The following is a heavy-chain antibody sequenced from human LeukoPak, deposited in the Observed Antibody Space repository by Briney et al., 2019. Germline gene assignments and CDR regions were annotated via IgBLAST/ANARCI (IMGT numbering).Heavy chain of an antibody. D-gene: IGHD3-16*02. CDR1: GGSFSGYY. Sequence: SETLSLTCAVYGGSFSGYYWSWIRQPPGKGLEWIGEINHSGSTNYNPSLKSRVTISVDTSKNQFSLKLSSATAADTAVYYCARVPLWDYVWGSYRRIREDYFDYWGQGTLVTVSS. CDR2: INHSGST. CDR3: ARVPLWDYVWGSYRRIREDYFDY. J-gene: IGHJ4*02. V-gene: IGHV4-34*01.